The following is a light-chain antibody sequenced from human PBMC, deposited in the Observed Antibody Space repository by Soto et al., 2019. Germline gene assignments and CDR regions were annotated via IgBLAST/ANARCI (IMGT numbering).Light chain of an antibody. Sequence: DIQMTQSPSSLSASVGDRVTITCRASQGIRSDVGWFQQKPGKAPKRLIYSASSLQSGVPSRFSGSGFGTEFTLTISSLQPEDFATYYCLQHSAYPRTFCHGTKVEIK. CDR3: LQHSAYPRT. J-gene: IGKJ1*01. CDR2: SAS. CDR1: QGIRSD. V-gene: IGKV1-17*01.